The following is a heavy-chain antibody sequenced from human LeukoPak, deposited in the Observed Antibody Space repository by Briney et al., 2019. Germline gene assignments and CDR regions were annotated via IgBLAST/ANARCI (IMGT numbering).Heavy chain of an antibody. Sequence: PSETLSLTCTVSGGSISSGSYYWSWIRQPAGKGLEWIGRIYTSGSTNYNPSLKSRVTISVDTSKNQFSLKLSSVTAADTAVYYCARSVDVGNSHFDYWGQGTLVTVSS. D-gene: IGHD4-23*01. CDR3: ARSVDVGNSHFDY. CDR2: IYTSGST. J-gene: IGHJ4*02. CDR1: GGSISSGSYY. V-gene: IGHV4-61*02.